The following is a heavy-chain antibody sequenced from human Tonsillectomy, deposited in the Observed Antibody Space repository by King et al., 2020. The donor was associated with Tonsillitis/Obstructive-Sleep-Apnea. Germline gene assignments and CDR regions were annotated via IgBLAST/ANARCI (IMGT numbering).Heavy chain of an antibody. CDR2: IWYDGSNR. D-gene: IGHD2-2*02. CDR3: ARVEYCSSTSCYTLQNATRFDY. Sequence: VQLVESGGGVVQPGRSLRLSCAASGFTFSSYGMHWVRQAPGKGLEWVALIWYDGSNRYYAGSVKGRFTISRDNSKNTLILQMNSLRAEDTAVYYCARVEYCSSTSCYTLQNATRFDYWGQGTLVTVSS. V-gene: IGHV3-33*01. CDR1: GFTFSSYG. J-gene: IGHJ4*02.